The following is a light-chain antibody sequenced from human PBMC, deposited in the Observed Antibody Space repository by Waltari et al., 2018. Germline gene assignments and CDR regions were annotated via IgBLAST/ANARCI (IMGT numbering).Light chain of an antibody. CDR2: GAS. Sequence: EIVMTQSPATLSVSPGERATTSCRSSQSINTNLAWYQQQPGQPPRLLISGASTRATGIPGRCSGSRSGTEFTLTISSLQSEDFAIYYCQQYNNWLPYTFGQGTKLEIK. CDR1: QSINTN. V-gene: IGKV3-15*01. CDR3: QQYNNWLPYT. J-gene: IGKJ2*01.